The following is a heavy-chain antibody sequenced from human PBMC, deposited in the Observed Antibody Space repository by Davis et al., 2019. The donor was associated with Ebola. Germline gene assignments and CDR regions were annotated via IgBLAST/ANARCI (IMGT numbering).Heavy chain of an antibody. CDR1: GYSFTSYW. J-gene: IGHJ4*02. CDR3: ARTSGSYFISTDY. V-gene: IGHV5-10-1*01. CDR2: IDPSDSYT. Sequence: PGGSLRLSCKGSGYSFTSYWISWVRQLPGKGLEWMGRIDPSDSYTNYSPSFQGHVTIPADKSISTAYLQWSSLKASDTAMYYCARTSGSYFISTDYWGQGTLVTVSS. D-gene: IGHD1-26*01.